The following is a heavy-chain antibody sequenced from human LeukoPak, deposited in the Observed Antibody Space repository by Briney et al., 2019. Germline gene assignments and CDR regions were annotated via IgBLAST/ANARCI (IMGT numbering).Heavy chain of an antibody. J-gene: IGHJ4*02. CDR3: ARRPSSSWDFDY. CDR2: IRYDGSNK. D-gene: IGHD6-13*01. V-gene: IGHV3-30*02. Sequence: GGPLRLSCQPSGFTFSSYGMPWFRQAPGKGLEGVAFIRYDGSNKYYADSVKGRFTISRDNSKNTLYLQMNSLRAEDTAVYYCARRPSSSWDFDYWGQGTLVTVSS. CDR1: GFTFSSYG.